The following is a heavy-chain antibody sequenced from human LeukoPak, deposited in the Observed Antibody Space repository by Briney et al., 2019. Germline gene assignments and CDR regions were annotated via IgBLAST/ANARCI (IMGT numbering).Heavy chain of an antibody. D-gene: IGHD3-10*01. CDR3: AKPLGGRYYDDYYFDY. Sequence: SETLSLTCTVSGGSLSSRSYYWGWIRQPPGKGLEWIGSIYYSGSTYYNPSLKSRVTISVDMSKNQFSLKLSSVTAADTAVYYCAKPLGGRYYDDYYFDYWGQGTLVTVSS. CDR1: GGSLSSRSYY. J-gene: IGHJ4*02. CDR2: IYYSGST. V-gene: IGHV4-39*01.